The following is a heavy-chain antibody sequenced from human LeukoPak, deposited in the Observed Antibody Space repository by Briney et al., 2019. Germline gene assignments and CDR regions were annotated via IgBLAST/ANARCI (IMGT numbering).Heavy chain of an antibody. CDR3: ARTFPGDY. CDR1: GYTFTNYD. J-gene: IGHJ4*02. Sequence: ASVKVSCKASGYTFTNYDINWVRQATGQGLEWLGWMNPNNGNTAYAQRFQDRVTMTRDTSKSTAYMELSSLRYEDTAVYYCARTFPGDYWGQGTLVTVSS. D-gene: IGHD2/OR15-2a*01. V-gene: IGHV1-8*01. CDR2: MNPNNGNT.